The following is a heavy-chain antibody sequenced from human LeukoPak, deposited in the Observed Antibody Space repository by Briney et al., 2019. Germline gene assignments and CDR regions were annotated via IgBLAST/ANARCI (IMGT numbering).Heavy chain of an antibody. Sequence: GGSLRLSCAASGFTLSNHWMTWVRQVPGRGPEWVANVNRDGSETYYLDSVEGRFTISKDNAKNLLYLQMNSLRAEDTALYHCARNNGMDVWGQGTTVIVSS. CDR3: ARNNGMDV. J-gene: IGHJ6*02. CDR1: GFTLSNHW. CDR2: VNRDGSET. V-gene: IGHV3-7*03.